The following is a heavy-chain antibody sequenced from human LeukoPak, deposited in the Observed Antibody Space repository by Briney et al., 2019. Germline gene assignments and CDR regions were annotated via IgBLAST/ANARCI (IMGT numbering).Heavy chain of an antibody. CDR3: ARGGNSDH. D-gene: IGHD4-23*01. CDR2: IYSGGST. CDR1: DLTFRSYA. J-gene: IGHJ5*02. Sequence: GGSLRLSCVVSDLTFRSYAMHWVRQAPGKGLEWVSIIYSGGSTYYADSVKGRFTISRDNSKNTMYLQMNSLRAEDTAVYYCARGGNSDHWGQGTLVTVSS. V-gene: IGHV3-53*01.